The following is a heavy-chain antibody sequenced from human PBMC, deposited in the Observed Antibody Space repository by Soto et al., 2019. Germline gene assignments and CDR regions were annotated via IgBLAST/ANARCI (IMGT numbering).Heavy chain of an antibody. J-gene: IGHJ6*03. CDR2: IYYSGST. CDR1: GGSISSSSYY. CDR3: ARTVVPAANYYDCYYMDV. Sequence: QLQLQESGPGLVKPSETLSLTCTVSGGSISSSSYYWGWIRQPPGKGLEWIGSIYYSGSTYSNPSLKSRVTISVDTSKNQFSLKLSSVTAADTAVYYCARTVVPAANYYDCYYMDVWGKGTTVTVSS. D-gene: IGHD2-2*01. V-gene: IGHV4-39*01.